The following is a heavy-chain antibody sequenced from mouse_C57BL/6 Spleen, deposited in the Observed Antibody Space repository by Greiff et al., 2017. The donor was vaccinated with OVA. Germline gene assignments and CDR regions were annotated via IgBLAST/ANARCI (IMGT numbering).Heavy chain of an antibody. V-gene: IGHV3-6*01. CDR2: ISYDGSN. Sequence: VQLQESGPGLVKPSQSLSLTCSVTGYSITSGYYWNWIRQFPGNKLEWMGYISYDGSNNYNPSLKNRISITRDTSKNQFFLKLNSVTTEDTATYYCARLGSRGYFDYWGQGTTLTVSS. J-gene: IGHJ2*01. CDR3: ARLGSRGYFDY. CDR1: GYSITSGYY. D-gene: IGHD1-1*01.